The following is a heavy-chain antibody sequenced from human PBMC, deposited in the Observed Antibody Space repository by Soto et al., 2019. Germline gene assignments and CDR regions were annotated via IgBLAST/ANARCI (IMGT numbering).Heavy chain of an antibody. CDR1: GGSINNYH. J-gene: IGHJ6*02. Sequence: TSETLSLTCTVSGGSINNYHWSWIRQPPGRGLEWIGYVFSSGSANYNPSLKSRVTISVDTSKNQFSLNLASVTAADTAVYFCARDTPLTYEDYDEDYYYGMDVWGQGTTVTVSS. D-gene: IGHD4-17*01. CDR2: VFSSGSA. V-gene: IGHV4-59*01. CDR3: ARDTPLTYEDYDEDYYYGMDV.